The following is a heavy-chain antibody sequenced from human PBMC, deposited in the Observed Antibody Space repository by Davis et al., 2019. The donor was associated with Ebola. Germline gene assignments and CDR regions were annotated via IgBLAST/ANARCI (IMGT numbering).Heavy chain of an antibody. J-gene: IGHJ4*02. CDR2: IYYSGTT. CDR3: AREYHTGHDY. D-gene: IGHD2-8*02. Sequence: PSETLSLTCTVSGGSISRGGYYWSWIRQPPGKGLEWIGYIYYSGTTSYNPSLKSRLTISIDTSKNQFSLKLSSVTAADTAVYYCAREYHTGHDYWGQGTLVTVSS. V-gene: IGHV4-61*08. CDR1: GGSISRGGYY.